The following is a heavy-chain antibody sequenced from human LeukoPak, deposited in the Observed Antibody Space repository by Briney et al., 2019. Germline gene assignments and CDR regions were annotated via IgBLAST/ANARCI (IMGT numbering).Heavy chain of an antibody. J-gene: IGHJ3*02. D-gene: IGHD3-9*01. CDR3: AKGDTYYDILTGPDAFDI. Sequence: PGGSLRLSCAASGFTFSSYGMHWVRQAPGKGLEWVAFIRYDGSNKYYADSVKGRFTISRDNSKNTLYLQMNSLRAEDTAVYYCAKGDTYYDILTGPDAFDIWGQGTMVTVSS. CDR2: IRYDGSNK. CDR1: GFTFSSYG. V-gene: IGHV3-30*02.